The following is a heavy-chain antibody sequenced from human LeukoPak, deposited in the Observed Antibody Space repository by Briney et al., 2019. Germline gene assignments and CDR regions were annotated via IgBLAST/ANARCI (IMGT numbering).Heavy chain of an antibody. CDR1: GGSISGYY. Sequence: SETLSLTCTVSGGSISGYYWSWIRQPPGKGLEWIGYLYYSGSTNYNPSLKSRVTISVDTSKNQFSLKLSSVTAADTAVYYCARRYGDYVAFDYWGQGTLVTVSS. V-gene: IGHV4-59*01. CDR2: LYYSGST. CDR3: ARRYGDYVAFDY. J-gene: IGHJ4*02. D-gene: IGHD4-17*01.